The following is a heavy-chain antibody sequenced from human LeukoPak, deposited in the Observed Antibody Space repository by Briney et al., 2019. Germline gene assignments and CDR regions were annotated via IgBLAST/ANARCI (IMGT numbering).Heavy chain of an antibody. CDR2: ISGSGGST. CDR1: GFTFSTYD. J-gene: IGHJ6*03. CDR3: ARGRYQLLAPNYYYMDV. D-gene: IGHD2-2*01. Sequence: PGGSLRLSCAASGFTFSTYDMSWVRQAPGKGLEWVSAISGSGGSTGYADSVKGRFTISRDNAKNSLYLQMNSLRAEDTALYHCARGRYQLLAPNYYYMDVWGKGTTVTVSS. V-gene: IGHV3-20*01.